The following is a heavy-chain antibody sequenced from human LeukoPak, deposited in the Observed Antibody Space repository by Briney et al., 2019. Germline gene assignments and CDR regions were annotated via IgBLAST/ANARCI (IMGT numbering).Heavy chain of an antibody. CDR2: IKQDGSEK. CDR1: GFTFSSYG. V-gene: IGHV3-7*01. D-gene: IGHD2-2*01. CDR3: ARCRSSTNYLYYYYYHMDV. Sequence: PGGSLRLSCAASGFTFSSYGVSWVRQAPGKGLELVANIKQDGSEKYYVDSVKGRFTISRDNAKNALYRQMNSLRAEDTAAYSCARCRSSTNYLYYYYYHMDVWGKGTTVTVSS. J-gene: IGHJ6*03.